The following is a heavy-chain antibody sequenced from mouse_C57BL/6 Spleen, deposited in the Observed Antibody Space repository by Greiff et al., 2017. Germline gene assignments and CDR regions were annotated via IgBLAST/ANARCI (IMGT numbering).Heavy chain of an antibody. CDR2: IHPNSGST. CDR3: ARSITTVVADYYAMDY. J-gene: IGHJ4*01. V-gene: IGHV1-64*01. D-gene: IGHD1-1*01. Sequence: QVQLQQPGAELVKPGASVKLSCKASGYTFTSYWMHWVKQRPGQGLEWIGMIHPNSGSTNYNEKFKSKATLTVDKSSSTAYMQLSSLTSEDSAVYYCARSITTVVADYYAMDYWGQGTSVTVSS. CDR1: GYTFTSYW.